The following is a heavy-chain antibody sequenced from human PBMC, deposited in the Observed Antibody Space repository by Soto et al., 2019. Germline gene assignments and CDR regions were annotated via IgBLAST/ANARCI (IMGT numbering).Heavy chain of an antibody. V-gene: IGHV3-23*01. CDR1: GFTFSSYA. J-gene: IGHJ6*02. CDR2: ISGSGGST. D-gene: IGHD3-3*01. Sequence: PGGSLRLSCAASGFTFSSYAMSWVRQAPGKGLEWVSAISGSGGSTYYADSVKGRFTISRDNSKNTLYLQMNSLRAEDTAVYYCARSRVYDFRSGYYEGYYYGMDVWGQGTTVTVSS. CDR3: ARSRVYDFRSGYYEGYYYGMDV.